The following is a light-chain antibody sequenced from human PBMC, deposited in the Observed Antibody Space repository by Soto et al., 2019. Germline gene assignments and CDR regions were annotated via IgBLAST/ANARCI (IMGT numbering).Light chain of an antibody. CDR1: QSVSSNF. J-gene: IGKJ1*01. CDR2: GAS. CDR3: QQYGSSPRT. V-gene: IGKV3-20*01. Sequence: EIVLTQSPGTLSLSPGERATLSCRASQSVSSNFLAWYQEKPGQAPRLLIYGASSRATGIPDRFSGSGSGTDFTLTISRLEPEDFAGYYCQQYGSSPRTFGQGTQVDIK.